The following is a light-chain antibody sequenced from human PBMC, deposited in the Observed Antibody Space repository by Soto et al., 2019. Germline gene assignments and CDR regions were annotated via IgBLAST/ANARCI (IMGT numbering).Light chain of an antibody. J-gene: IGKJ5*01. Sequence: ETMMTQSPDTLSVSLGEGATLSCRASQSLRSSLAWYQQKPGQAPRLLIYDASSRASGVPARFSGSGSGTDFTLTISSLEPEDFALYYCQQRNSWPPITFGQGTRLEIK. V-gene: IGKV3-11*01. CDR3: QQRNSWPPIT. CDR1: QSLRSS. CDR2: DAS.